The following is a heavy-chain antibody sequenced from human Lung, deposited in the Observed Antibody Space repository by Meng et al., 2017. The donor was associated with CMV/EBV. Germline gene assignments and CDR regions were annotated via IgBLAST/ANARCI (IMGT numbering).Heavy chain of an antibody. CDR1: GFTFSGAA. CDR3: TGEYYDFWSGSEPKAY. Sequence: ESXKISXAASGFTFSGAAMHWVRQASGQGLEWVGRVASKDQSYATEYAASVKGRFTISRDDSRTTAYLQMNSLKIEDTAVYYCTGEYYDFWSGSEPKAYWGQGTLVTVSS. J-gene: IGHJ4*02. D-gene: IGHD3-3*01. V-gene: IGHV3-73*01. CDR2: VASKDQSYAT.